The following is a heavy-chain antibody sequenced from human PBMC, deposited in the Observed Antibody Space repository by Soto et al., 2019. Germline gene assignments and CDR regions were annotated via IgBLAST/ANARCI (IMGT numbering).Heavy chain of an antibody. CDR1: GFTFSSYA. J-gene: IGHJ4*02. Sequence: EVQLLESGGGLVQPGGSLRLSCAASGFTFSSYAMSWVRQAPGKGLEWVSGISDGGGRTYYADSVKGRFPISRDNSKHTLYLQMNSLSAEDTGVYSCAKELAGTTSGNYWGQGTLVTFAS. CDR2: ISDGGGRT. V-gene: IGHV3-23*01. CDR3: AKELAGTTSGNY. D-gene: IGHD1-1*01.